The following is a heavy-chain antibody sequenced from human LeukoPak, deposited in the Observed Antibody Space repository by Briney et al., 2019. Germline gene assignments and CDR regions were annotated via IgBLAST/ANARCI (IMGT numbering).Heavy chain of an antibody. J-gene: IGHJ4*02. D-gene: IGHD1-26*01. CDR1: GGSVSSGFYY. V-gene: IGHV4-61*01. CDR2: TYYSGST. Sequence: SSETLSLTCTVSGGSVSSGFYYWSWIRQPPGKALEWIGYTYYSGSTNYNPSLKSRVTISVDTSKNQFSLKLSSVTAADTAVYYCARVGIEGATYFDYWGQGTLVTVSS. CDR3: ARVGIEGATYFDY.